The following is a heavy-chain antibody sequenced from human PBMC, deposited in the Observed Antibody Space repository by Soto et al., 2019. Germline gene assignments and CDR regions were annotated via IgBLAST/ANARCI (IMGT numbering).Heavy chain of an antibody. CDR2: ISAYNGNT. V-gene: IGHV1-18*01. J-gene: IGHJ4*02. CDR3: ARHLPGIAAAGFDY. CDR1: GYTFTSYG. D-gene: IGHD6-13*01. Sequence: ASVKVSCKASGYTFTSYGISWVRQAPGQGLEWMGWISAYNGNTNYAQKLQGRVTMTTDTSTSTAYMELSSLRSEDTAVYYCARHLPGIAAAGFDYWGQGTQVTVSS.